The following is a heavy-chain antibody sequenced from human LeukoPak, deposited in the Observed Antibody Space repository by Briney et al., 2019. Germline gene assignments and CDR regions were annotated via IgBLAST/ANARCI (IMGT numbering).Heavy chain of an antibody. D-gene: IGHD3-10*01. J-gene: IGHJ4*02. CDR2: IYYGGST. Sequence: RXSPXKGXXXXGYIYYGGSTNYNPALKSRATISLDTSKNQFSLRLSSVTAADTAVYYCASLGGSGSWNFGYWGQGALVTVSS. CDR3: ASLGGSGSWNFGY. V-gene: IGHV4-59*01.